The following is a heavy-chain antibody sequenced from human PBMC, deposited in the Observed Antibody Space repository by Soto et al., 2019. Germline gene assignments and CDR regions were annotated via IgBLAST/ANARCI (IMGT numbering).Heavy chain of an antibody. CDR2: VYSGGNT. J-gene: IGHJ4*02. CDR3: ARVSCSSTSCYGIDY. V-gene: IGHV3-66*01. Sequence: PGGSLRLSCAVSGLTVSANFMSWVRQAPGKGLEWVSVVYSGGNTNYADSVKGRFTISRDNSKNTLYLQLNSLRAEDTAVYYCARVSCSSTSCYGIDYWGQGTPVTVSS. CDR1: GLTVSANF. D-gene: IGHD2-2*01.